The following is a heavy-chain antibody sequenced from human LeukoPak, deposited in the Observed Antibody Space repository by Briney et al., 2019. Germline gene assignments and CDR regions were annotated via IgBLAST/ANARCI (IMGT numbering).Heavy chain of an antibody. CDR1: GFTFSNYG. Sequence: TGGSLRLSCTASGFTFSNYGLNWVRQAPGKGLEWVSYMSGDSDIIDYADSVKGRFTISRDNARNSLYLQMNSLRDEDTAVYYCVRGGPIDYWGQGTLVTVSS. CDR3: VRGGPIDY. CDR2: MSGDSDII. J-gene: IGHJ4*02. V-gene: IGHV3-48*02.